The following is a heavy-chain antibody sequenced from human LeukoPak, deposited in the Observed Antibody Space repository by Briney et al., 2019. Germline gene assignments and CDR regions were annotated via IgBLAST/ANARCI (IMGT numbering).Heavy chain of an antibody. D-gene: IGHD2-2*01. J-gene: IGHJ5*02. Sequence: GGSLRLYCVTSGFVFSSHAMLWVRHAPGKGLVWVAAINNGNYYADSVKGRFTIPRDNSKNTVYLQMSSLRAEDTAVYFCVREAGSCTAASCSKTNWFDPWGQGTLVTVS. V-gene: IGHV3-23*05. CDR2: INNGN. CDR3: VREAGSCTAASCSKTNWFDP. CDR1: GFVFSSHA.